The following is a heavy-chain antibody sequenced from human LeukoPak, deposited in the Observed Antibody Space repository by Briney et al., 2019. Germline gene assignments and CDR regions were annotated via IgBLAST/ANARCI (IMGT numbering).Heavy chain of an antibody. V-gene: IGHV4-39*07. J-gene: IGHJ4*02. CDR3: ARGLLAAPGTFDFDY. Sequence: SETLSLTCTVSGGSISSSSYYWGWIRQPPGKGLEWIGSIYYSGSTYYNPSLKSRVTISLDTSKNQFSLKLSSVTAADTALYYCARGLLAAPGTFDFDYWGQGTLVTVSS. D-gene: IGHD6-13*01. CDR1: GGSISSSSYY. CDR2: IYYSGST.